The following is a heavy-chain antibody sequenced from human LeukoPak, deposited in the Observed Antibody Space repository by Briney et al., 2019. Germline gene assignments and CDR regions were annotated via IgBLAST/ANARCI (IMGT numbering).Heavy chain of an antibody. D-gene: IGHD3-3*01. J-gene: IGHJ6*02. Sequence: GGSLRLSCAASGFTFSSYSMNWVRQAPGKGLEWVSSISSSSSYIYYADSVKGRFTISRDNAKNSLYLQMNGLRAEDTAVYYCARDRFALMDVWGQGTTVTVSS. CDR2: ISSSSSYI. CDR1: GFTFSSYS. CDR3: ARDRFALMDV. V-gene: IGHV3-21*01.